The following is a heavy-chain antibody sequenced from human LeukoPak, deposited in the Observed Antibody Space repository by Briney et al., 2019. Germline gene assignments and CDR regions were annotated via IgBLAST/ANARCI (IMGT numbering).Heavy chain of an antibody. Sequence: GGSLRLSCAASGFTFSSYAMHWVRQAPGKGLEWVAVISYDGSNKYYADSVKGRFTTSRDNSKNTLYLQMNSLRAEDTALYYCARDGGTAARPYYFDYWGQGTLVTVSS. J-gene: IGHJ4*02. CDR1: GFTFSSYA. CDR2: ISYDGSNK. CDR3: ARDGGTAARPYYFDY. D-gene: IGHD6-6*01. V-gene: IGHV3-30*04.